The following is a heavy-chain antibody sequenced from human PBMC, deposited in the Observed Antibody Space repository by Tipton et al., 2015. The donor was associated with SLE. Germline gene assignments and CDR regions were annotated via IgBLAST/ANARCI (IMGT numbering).Heavy chain of an antibody. Sequence: TLSLTCIVSDDSASSYYWSWIRQSAGKGLEWIGRIYVSGTTYYTPSLKSRVTIPVDTSKNQFSLKLNSVTAADTAVYYCARLRGVSAFDIWGQGTMVIVSS. D-gene: IGHD4-17*01. CDR2: IYVSGTT. CDR1: DDSASSYY. V-gene: IGHV4-4*07. J-gene: IGHJ3*02. CDR3: ARLRGVSAFDI.